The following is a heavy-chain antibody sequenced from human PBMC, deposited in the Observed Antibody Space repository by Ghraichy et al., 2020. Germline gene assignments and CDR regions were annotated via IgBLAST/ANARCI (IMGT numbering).Heavy chain of an antibody. Sequence: GALRLSCAASGFTFSSFSMNWVRQAPGKGLEWVSSIGRSGSYIYYADSVKGRFTISRDNAKNSLDLQMNSLRAEDTAVYYCTRDLGATRPYYFDYWGQGTLVTVSS. CDR3: TRDLGATRPYYFDY. V-gene: IGHV3-21*01. CDR2: IGRSGSYI. J-gene: IGHJ4*02. D-gene: IGHD1-26*01. CDR1: GFTFSSFS.